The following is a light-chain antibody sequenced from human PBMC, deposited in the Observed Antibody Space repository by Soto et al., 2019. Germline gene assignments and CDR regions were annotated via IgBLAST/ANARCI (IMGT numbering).Light chain of an antibody. Sequence: QTVVTQPPSVSGTPGQRVTISCSGSSSNIGSNFVFWYQQIPGTAPKLLIYSNNQRPSGVPDRFSGSKSGTTASLAISGLRSEDEADYYCAAWDDSLRGRVFGGGTKLTVL. V-gene: IGLV1-47*02. CDR3: AAWDDSLRGRV. CDR2: SNN. CDR1: SSNIGSNF. J-gene: IGLJ3*02.